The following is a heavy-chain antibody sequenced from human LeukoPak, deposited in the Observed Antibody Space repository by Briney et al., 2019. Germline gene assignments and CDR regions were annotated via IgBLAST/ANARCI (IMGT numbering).Heavy chain of an antibody. D-gene: IGHD6-13*01. Sequence: TGGSLRLSCAASGFTVSSDYMSWVRQAPGKGLEWVSVIYSGGSTYYADSVKGRFTISRDNSKNTLYLQMSSLRAEDTAVYYCAKRKAIAAAGTYYFDYWGQGTLVTVSS. CDR1: GFTVSSDY. V-gene: IGHV3-66*01. J-gene: IGHJ4*02. CDR2: IYSGGST. CDR3: AKRKAIAAAGTYYFDY.